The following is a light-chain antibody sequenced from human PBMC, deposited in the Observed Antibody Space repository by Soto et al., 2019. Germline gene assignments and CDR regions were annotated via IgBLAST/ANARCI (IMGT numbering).Light chain of an antibody. V-gene: IGLV2-14*03. Sequence: QSVLTQPASVSGSPGQSITISCTGTSSDVGLYNYVSWYQQHPGKAPKLMIYDVSNRPSGVSNRFSGSKSGKTASLTISGLQAEDESDYYCTSYTSSSTVVFGGWTKLTVL. CDR2: DVS. J-gene: IGLJ2*01. CDR1: SSDVGLYNY. CDR3: TSYTSSSTVV.